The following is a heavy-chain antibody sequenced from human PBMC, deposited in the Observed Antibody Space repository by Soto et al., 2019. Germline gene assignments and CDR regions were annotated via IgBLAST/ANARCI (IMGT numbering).Heavy chain of an antibody. V-gene: IGHV3-23*01. Sequence: EVQLLESGGGLVQPGGSLRLSCAASEFTFSSYAMSWVRQAPGKGLECVSAIGGGGAGTYYADSVTGRFSMSRYTSKNKVHLQMTSRIADDTAVYYCAKASPRHYDDSSGYYSFDYLGRGTIVTVSA. D-gene: IGHD3-22*01. CDR3: AKASPRHYDDSSGYYSFDY. CDR1: EFTFSSYA. CDR2: IGGGGAGT. J-gene: IGHJ4*02.